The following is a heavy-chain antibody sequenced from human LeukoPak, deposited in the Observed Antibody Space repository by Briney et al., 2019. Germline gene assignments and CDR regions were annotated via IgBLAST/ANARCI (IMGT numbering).Heavy chain of an antibody. J-gene: IGHJ4*02. D-gene: IGHD1-26*01. CDR1: GYTFTSYD. CDR3: ARRRSYQYYLDY. V-gene: IGHV1-8*03. CDR2: MNPNSGNT. Sequence: ASVKVSCKASGYTFTSYDINWVRQATGQGLEGMGWMNPNSGNTGYAQKFQGRVTITRNTSISTAYMELSSLRSEDTAVYYCARRRSYQYYLDYWGQGTLVTVSS.